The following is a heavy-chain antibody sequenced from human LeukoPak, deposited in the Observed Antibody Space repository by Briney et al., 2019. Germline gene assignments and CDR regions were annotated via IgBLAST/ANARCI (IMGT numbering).Heavy chain of an antibody. J-gene: IGHJ4*02. V-gene: IGHV3-7*01. D-gene: IGHD3-10*01. CDR2: IRQDGSVE. CDR3: ARLWGDVTIFDS. Sequence: GGSLRLSCAASGFTLSTFWMSWIRQAPGKGLEWVASIRQDGSVEHYVDSVKGRFTVSRDNAKNSLYLQTYSLRVEDTALYYCARLWGDVTIFDSWGQGTLITVAS. CDR1: GFTLSTFW.